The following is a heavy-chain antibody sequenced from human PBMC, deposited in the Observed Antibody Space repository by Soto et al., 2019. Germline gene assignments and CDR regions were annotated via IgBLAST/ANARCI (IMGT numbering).Heavy chain of an antibody. CDR1: GYTFSESS. CDR2: ITGSGGNT. D-gene: IGHD2-2*01. Sequence: PWGPLRVSCAAGGYTFSESSTNCVHKTPGKGLEWVSAITGSGGNTFYADSVKGRFTISRDNSKSTLFLQMHSLRAEDTAVYYCAKGVLGYCSSNSCYAYDFWGQGTLVTVSS. J-gene: IGHJ4*02. V-gene: IGHV3-23*01. CDR3: AKGVLGYCSSNSCYAYDF.